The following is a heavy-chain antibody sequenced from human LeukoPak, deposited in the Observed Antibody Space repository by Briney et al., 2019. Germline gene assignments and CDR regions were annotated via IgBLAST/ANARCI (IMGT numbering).Heavy chain of an antibody. J-gene: IGHJ6*02. CDR3: ARDKDSETYCYGMDV. CDR2: IYSGGST. D-gene: IGHD5-18*01. CDR1: GFTVSSNY. V-gene: IGHV3-66*01. Sequence: QSGGSLRLSCAASGFTVSSNYMSWVRQAPGRGLEWVSVIYSGGSTYYADSVKGRFTISRDNSKNTLYLQMNSLRAEDTAVYYCARDKDSETYCYGMDVWGQGTTVTVSS.